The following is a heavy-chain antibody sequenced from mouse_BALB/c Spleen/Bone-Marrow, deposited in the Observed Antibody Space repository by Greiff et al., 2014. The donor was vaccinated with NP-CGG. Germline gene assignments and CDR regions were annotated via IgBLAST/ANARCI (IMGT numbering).Heavy chain of an antibody. J-gene: IGHJ4*01. D-gene: IGHD2-4*01. CDR2: IYPGNSDT. CDR1: GYSFTSYW. Sequence: VQLQQSGTVLARPGASVKMSCKASGYSFTSYWMYWVKQRPGQGLEWIGAIYPGNSDTSYNQKFKGKAKLTAVSSASIAYMELSSLTNEDSAVYYCTRSPTMITTYSGAMDYWSQGTSVTVSS. V-gene: IGHV1-5*01. CDR3: TRSPTMITTYSGAMDY.